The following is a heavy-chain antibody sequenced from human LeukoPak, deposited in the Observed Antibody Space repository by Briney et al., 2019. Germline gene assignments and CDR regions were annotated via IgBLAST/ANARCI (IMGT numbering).Heavy chain of an antibody. CDR2: ISYDGSNK. CDR1: GFTFSSYA. Sequence: GGSLRLSCAASGFTFSSYAMHWARQAPGKGLEWVAGISYDGSNKYYTDSVKGRFTNSRDHSKNTLYLQMNSLRAEDTAVYYCARGPHCSGGSCYPKTDACDIWGQGTMVTVSS. J-gene: IGHJ3*02. D-gene: IGHD2-15*01. V-gene: IGHV3-30-3*01. CDR3: ARGPHCSGGSCYPKTDACDI.